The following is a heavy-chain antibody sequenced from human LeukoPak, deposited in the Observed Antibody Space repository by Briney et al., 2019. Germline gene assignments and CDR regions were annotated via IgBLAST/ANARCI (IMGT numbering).Heavy chain of an antibody. CDR2: IYYSGSA. J-gene: IGHJ4*02. V-gene: IGHV4-31*03. CDR3: ARGTLRLFDY. CDR1: GGSISSGGHY. D-gene: IGHD5/OR15-5a*01. Sequence: SETLSLTCTVSGGSISSGGHYWSWIRQHPAKGLEWIGYIYYSGSAYYNPSLESRVTISIDTSKNQFSLKLTSVTAADTAVYFCARGTLRLFDYWGQGTLVSVSS.